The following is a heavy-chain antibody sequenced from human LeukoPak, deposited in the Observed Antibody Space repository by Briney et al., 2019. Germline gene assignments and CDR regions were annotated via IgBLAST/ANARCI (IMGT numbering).Heavy chain of an antibody. D-gene: IGHD6-19*01. CDR1: GYTFTSYG. CDR3: VRSGIAVAGKPFDY. J-gene: IGHJ4*02. CDR2: MNPNSGNT. Sequence: ASVKVSCKASGYTFTSYGISWVRQATGQGLEWMGWMNPNSGNTNYAQKLQGRVTMTTDTSTSTAYMELRSLRSDDTAVYYCVRSGIAVAGKPFDYWGQGTLVTVSS. V-gene: IGHV1-18*01.